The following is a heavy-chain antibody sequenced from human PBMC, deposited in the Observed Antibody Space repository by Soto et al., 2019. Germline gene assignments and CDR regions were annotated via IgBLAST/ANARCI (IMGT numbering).Heavy chain of an antibody. J-gene: IGHJ4*02. D-gene: IGHD5-18*01. CDR1: RYTFISYD. Sequence: QVQLVQSGAEVKKPGASVKVSCKASRYTFISYDINWVRQATGQGLEWMGWMNPKSANTGYAQNFQGRVTMTRNTSXTXXYLERICRTTEDTAVYSCARSPSWEDTVAPYYCDYWGQVTLVTVSS. V-gene: IGHV1-8*01. CDR2: MNPKSANT. CDR3: ARSPSWEDTVAPYYCDY.